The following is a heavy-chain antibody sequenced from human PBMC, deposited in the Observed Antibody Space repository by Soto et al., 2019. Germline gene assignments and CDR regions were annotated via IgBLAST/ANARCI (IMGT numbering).Heavy chain of an antibody. Sequence: PGESLKISCKGSGYNFTSYWIGWVRQMPVKGLEWMGIIYPGDSDTRYSPSFQGQVTISADKSISTAYLQWSSLKASDTAMYYCASTSIAAAGKDYNWFDPWGQGTLVTVSS. V-gene: IGHV5-51*01. CDR3: ASTSIAAAGKDYNWFDP. D-gene: IGHD6-13*01. J-gene: IGHJ5*02. CDR1: GYNFTSYW. CDR2: IYPGDSDT.